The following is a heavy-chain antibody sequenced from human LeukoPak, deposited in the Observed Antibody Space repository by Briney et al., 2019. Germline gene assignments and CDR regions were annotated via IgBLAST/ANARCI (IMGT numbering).Heavy chain of an antibody. V-gene: IGHV1-2*02. Sequence: GASVKVSCRAVGYMFTDFHVHWVRQAPGQGLEWMGWIYPSTNGTKSAQKFQGRITLTRDTSISTVFMELNNLRSDDTAVYYCARGRYSNDYWGQGTLVTVSS. J-gene: IGHJ4*02. CDR3: ARGRYSNDY. CDR2: IYPSTNGT. CDR1: GYMFTDFH. D-gene: IGHD2-21*01.